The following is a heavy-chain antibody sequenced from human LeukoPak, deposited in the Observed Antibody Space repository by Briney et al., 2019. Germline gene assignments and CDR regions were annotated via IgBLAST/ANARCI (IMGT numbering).Heavy chain of an antibody. CDR1: GGSISSGYY. D-gene: IGHD1-26*01. CDR2: IYHSGST. Sequence: SETLSLTCTVSGGSISSGYYWGWIRQPPGEGLEWIGSIYHSGSTYYNPSLKSRVTISVDTSKNQFSLKLSSVTAADTAVYYCARESGSYYGYWYFDLWGRGTLVTVSS. CDR3: ARESGSYYGYWYFDL. J-gene: IGHJ2*01. V-gene: IGHV4-38-2*02.